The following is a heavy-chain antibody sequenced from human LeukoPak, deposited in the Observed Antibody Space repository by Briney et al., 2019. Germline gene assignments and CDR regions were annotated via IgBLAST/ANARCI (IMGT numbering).Heavy chain of an antibody. CDR2: IKTDGSTT. V-gene: IGHV3-74*01. J-gene: IGHJ4*02. D-gene: IGHD4-17*01. Sequence: GGSLRLSCAASGFTFRTYWMHWVRQAPGKGLVWVSRIKTDGSTTIYADSVKGRFTISRDNSKNTVYLQMNSLRAEDTAVYYCARASTTVPNLLDYWGQGTLVTVSS. CDR3: ARASTTVPNLLDY. CDR1: GFTFRTYW.